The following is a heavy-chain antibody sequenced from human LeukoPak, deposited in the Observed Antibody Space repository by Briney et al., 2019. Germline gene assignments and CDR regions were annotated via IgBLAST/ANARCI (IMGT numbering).Heavy chain of an antibody. CDR1: GASISSYY. D-gene: IGHD3-22*01. CDR2: IYYSGSI. Sequence: PSETLCLTCTVSGASISSYYWSWIRQPPGKGLEWIGDIYYSGSIKYNPSLKSRVTMSVDTSKNQFSLKLSSVTAADTAIYYCARENPSGYYNRPIDYWGQGTLVTVSS. V-gene: IGHV4-59*01. J-gene: IGHJ4*02. CDR3: ARENPSGYYNRPIDY.